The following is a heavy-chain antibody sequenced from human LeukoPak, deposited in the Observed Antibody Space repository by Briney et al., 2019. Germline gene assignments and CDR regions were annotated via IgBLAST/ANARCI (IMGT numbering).Heavy chain of an antibody. CDR1: GYTFTSYG. J-gene: IGHJ3*02. V-gene: IGHV1-69*04. CDR2: IIPILGIA. Sequence: ASVKVSCKASGYTFTSYGVSWVRQAPGQGLEWMGRIIPILGIANYAQKFQGRVTITADKSTSTAYMELSSLRSEDTAVYYCALSSGYHAFDIWGQGTMVTVSS. D-gene: IGHD3-22*01. CDR3: ALSSGYHAFDI.